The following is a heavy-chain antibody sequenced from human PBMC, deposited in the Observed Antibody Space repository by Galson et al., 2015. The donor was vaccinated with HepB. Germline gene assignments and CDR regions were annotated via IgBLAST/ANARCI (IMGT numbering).Heavy chain of an antibody. D-gene: IGHD3-3*01. CDR3: ARGPQTYYDFWSDADAFDI. CDR1: GFTFSSYA. V-gene: IGHV3-30-3*01. J-gene: IGHJ3*02. CDR2: ISYDGSNK. Sequence: SLRLSCAASGFTFSSYAMHWVRQAPGKGLESVAAISYDGSNKYYADSVKGRFTISRDNSKNTLYLQMNSLRAEDTAVYYCARGPQTYYDFWSDADAFDIWGQGTMVTVSS.